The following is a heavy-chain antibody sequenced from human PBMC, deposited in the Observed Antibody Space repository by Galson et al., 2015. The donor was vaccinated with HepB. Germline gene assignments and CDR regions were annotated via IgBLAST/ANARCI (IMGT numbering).Heavy chain of an antibody. CDR3: AHSMDPDYVWGSYRSLDAFDI. V-gene: IGHV2-5*02. J-gene: IGHJ3*02. CDR1: GFSLSTRGVG. Sequence: PALVKPTQTLTLTCTFSGFSLSTRGVGVGWFRQPPGKALEWLALIYWDDDKRYSPSLKSRLTITKDTSKNQVVLTMSNMDPVDTATYYCAHSMDPDYVWGSYRSLDAFDIWGQGTMVTVSS. D-gene: IGHD3-16*02. CDR2: IYWDDDK.